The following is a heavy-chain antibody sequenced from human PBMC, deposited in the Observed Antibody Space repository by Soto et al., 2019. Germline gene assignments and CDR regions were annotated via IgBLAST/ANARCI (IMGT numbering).Heavy chain of an antibody. CDR1: GGSVSSGSYY. CDR3: AREASIAVAGSYDY. CDR2: IYYSGST. V-gene: IGHV4-61*01. Sequence: SETLSLTCTVSGGSVSSGSYYWSWIRQPPGKGLEWIGYIYYSGSTNYNPSLKSRVTISVDTSKNQFSLKLSSVTAADTAVYYCAREASIAVAGSYDYWGQVTLVTVSS. J-gene: IGHJ4*02. D-gene: IGHD6-19*01.